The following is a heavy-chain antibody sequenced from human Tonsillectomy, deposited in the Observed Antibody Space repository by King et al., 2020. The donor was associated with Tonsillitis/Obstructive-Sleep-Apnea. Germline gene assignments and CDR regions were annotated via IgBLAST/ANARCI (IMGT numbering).Heavy chain of an antibody. D-gene: IGHD2-2*01. CDR1: GGSFSGYY. CDR2: INHSGST. V-gene: IGHV4-34*01. CDR3: ASASDCSSTSCYGGGWFDP. Sequence: VQLQQWGAGLLKPSETLSLTCAVYGGSFSGYYWSWIRQPPGKGLEWIGEINHSGSTNYNPSLKSRVTISVDTSKNQFSLKLSSVTAADTAVYHCASASDCSSTSCYGGGWFDPWGQGTLVTVSS. J-gene: IGHJ5*02.